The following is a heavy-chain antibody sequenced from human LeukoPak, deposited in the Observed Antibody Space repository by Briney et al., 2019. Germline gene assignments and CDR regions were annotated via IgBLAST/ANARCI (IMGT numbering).Heavy chain of an antibody. J-gene: IGHJ3*01. Sequence: SETLSLTCTVSGGSINNYYWTWIRQPAGAGLEWLGRIYGSSGNTDYNPSLKGRVTVSLDKSQNQFSLILKSVTAADTAFYYCARVLSAMGANTFDVWGQGTMVTVSS. CDR1: GGSINNYY. D-gene: IGHD1-26*01. CDR3: ARVLSAMGANTFDV. V-gene: IGHV4-4*07. CDR2: IYGSSGNT.